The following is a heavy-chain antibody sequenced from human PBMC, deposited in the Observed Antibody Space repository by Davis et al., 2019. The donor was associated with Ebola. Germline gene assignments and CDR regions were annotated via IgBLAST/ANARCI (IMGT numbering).Heavy chain of an antibody. CDR2: VSDRGRS. CDR1: GGTIGSSSYS. D-gene: IGHD1-26*01. J-gene: IGHJ4*02. Sequence: PSETLSLTCAVSGGTIGSSSYSWTWIRQAPGKGLEWIGYVSDRGRSSYNPSLGSRVTMSLDMSKNQFSLTLFSVSAADTAIYFCARDGRGSSYDYWGQGRLVTVSS. V-gene: IGHV4-30-2*01. CDR3: ARDGRGSSYDY.